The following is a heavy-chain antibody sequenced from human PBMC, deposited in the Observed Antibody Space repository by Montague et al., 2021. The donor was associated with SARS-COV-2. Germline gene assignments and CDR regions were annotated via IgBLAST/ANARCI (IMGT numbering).Heavy chain of an antibody. Sequence: SRRLSWAASGFIFSDYYMTWIRQAPGKGLEWVSHISGSGSKTYYAESVKGRFTISRDTANNSVYLQMKFLGAEDTAVYYCARDQGGYGTFDIWGQGTMVTVSS. CDR2: ISGSGSKT. J-gene: IGHJ3*02. D-gene: IGHD5-12*01. CDR1: GFIFSDYY. CDR3: ARDQGGYGTFDI. V-gene: IGHV3-11*01.